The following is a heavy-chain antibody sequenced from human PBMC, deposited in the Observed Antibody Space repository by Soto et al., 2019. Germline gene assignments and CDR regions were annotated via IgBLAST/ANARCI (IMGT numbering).Heavy chain of an antibody. Sequence: EVQLVESGGGLVRPGGSLRLSCAASGFTLSDYWMNWVRQAPGKGLEWVANIKQDGSEQYYEDSVKGRFTISRDNAKNSLYLQLNRLRGEDTAVYYCARAPHGFDVWGQGTTVTVSS. CDR3: ARAPHGFDV. V-gene: IGHV3-7*03. J-gene: IGHJ6*02. CDR2: IKQDGSEQ. CDR1: GFTLSDYW. D-gene: IGHD3-10*01.